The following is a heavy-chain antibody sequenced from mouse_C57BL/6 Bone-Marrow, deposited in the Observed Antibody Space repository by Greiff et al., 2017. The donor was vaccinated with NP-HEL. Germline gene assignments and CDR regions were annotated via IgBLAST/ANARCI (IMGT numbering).Heavy chain of an antibody. J-gene: IGHJ3*01. V-gene: IGHV10-1*01. CDR1: GFSFNTYA. CDR2: IRSKSNNYAT. Sequence: EVKVVESGGGLVQPKGSLKLSCAASGFSFNTYAMNWVRQAPGKGLEWVARIRSKSNNYATYYADSVKDRFTIYRDDSESMLYLQMNNLKTDATAMYYCVRRLGGAYWGQGTLVTVSA. CDR3: VRRLGGAY.